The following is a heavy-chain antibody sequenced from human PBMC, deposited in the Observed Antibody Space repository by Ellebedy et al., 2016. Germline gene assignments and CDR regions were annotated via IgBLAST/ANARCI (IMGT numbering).Heavy chain of an antibody. CDR2: ITYSGSL. CDR3: ARERGGDLLMVYAIPGETYYYGMDV. CDR1: GFTFTSYT. J-gene: IGHJ6*02. V-gene: IGHV3-21*01. D-gene: IGHD2-8*01. Sequence: GGSLRLSCAASGFTFTSYTMVWVRQAPGKGLEWVSSITYSGSLFYADSVRGRFTISRDNAKNSLSLQMNSLRAEDTAVYYCARERGGDLLMVYAIPGETYYYGMDVWGQGIAVAVSS.